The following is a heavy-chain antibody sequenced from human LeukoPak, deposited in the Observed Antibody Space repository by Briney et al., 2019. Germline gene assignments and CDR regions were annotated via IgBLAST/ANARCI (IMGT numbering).Heavy chain of an antibody. CDR2: ISYDGSNK. CDR1: GFTFSTYA. Sequence: GSLRLSCAASGFTFSTYAMHWVRQAPGKGLEWVAVISYDGSNKYYADSVKGRFTISRDNSKNTLYLQMNSLRAEDTAIYYCARRYRVGAIGYWGQGSLVTVSS. V-gene: IGHV3-30-3*01. J-gene: IGHJ4*02. CDR3: ARRYRVGAIGY. D-gene: IGHD1-26*01.